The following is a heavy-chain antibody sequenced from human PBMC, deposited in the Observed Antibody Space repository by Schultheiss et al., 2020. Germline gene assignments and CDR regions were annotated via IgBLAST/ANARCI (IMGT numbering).Heavy chain of an antibody. J-gene: IGHJ4*02. CDR1: GFTFSSYA. CDR3: ARDAHYSNYSY. D-gene: IGHD4-11*01. Sequence: GGSLRLSCAASGFTFSSYAMSWVRQAPGKGLEWVAVISYDGSNKYYADSVKGRFTISRDNSKNTLYLQMNSLRAEDTAVYYCARDAHYSNYSYWGQGTLVTVSS. CDR2: ISYDGSNK. V-gene: IGHV3-30-3*01.